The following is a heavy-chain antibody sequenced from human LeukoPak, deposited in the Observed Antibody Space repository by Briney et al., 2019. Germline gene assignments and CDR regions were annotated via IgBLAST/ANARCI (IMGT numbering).Heavy chain of an antibody. J-gene: IGHJ6*03. V-gene: IGHV4-34*01. CDR3: GGGPLTGYTPIYDYYYMDV. CDR2: INHSGST. Sequence: SETLSLTCAVYGGSFSGYYWSWIRQPPGKGLEWIGEINHSGSTNYNPSLKSRVAISVDTSKNQFSLKLSSVTAADTAVYYCGGGPLTGYTPIYDYYYMDVWGKGTTVTVSS. D-gene: IGHD3-9*01. CDR1: GGSFSGYY.